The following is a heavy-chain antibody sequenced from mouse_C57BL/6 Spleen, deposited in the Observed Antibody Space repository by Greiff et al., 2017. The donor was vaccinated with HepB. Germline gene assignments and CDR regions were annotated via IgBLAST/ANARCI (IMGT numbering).Heavy chain of an antibody. CDR3: ARRYPYAMDY. Sequence: VQLQQSGAELVRPGTSVKVSCKASGYAFTNYLIEWVKQRPGQGLEWIGVINPGSGGTNYNEKFKGKATLTADKSSSTAYMQPSSLTSEDSAVYFCARRYPYAMDYWGQGTSVTVSS. D-gene: IGHD1-1*01. CDR1: GYAFTNYL. CDR2: INPGSGGT. V-gene: IGHV1-54*01. J-gene: IGHJ4*01.